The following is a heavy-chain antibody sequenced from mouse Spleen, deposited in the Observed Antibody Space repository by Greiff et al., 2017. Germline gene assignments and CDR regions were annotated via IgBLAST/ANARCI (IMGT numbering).Heavy chain of an antibody. CDR1: GFTFSSYT. J-gene: IGHJ1*03. D-gene: IGHD1-1*01. V-gene: IGHV5-9*01. Sequence: LMESGGGLVKPGGSLKLSCAASGFTFSSYTMSWVRQTPEKRLEWVATISGGGGNTYYPDSVKGRFTISRDNAKNTLYLQMSSLRSEDTALYYCARGDGSYWYFDVWGTGTTVTVSS. CDR2: ISGGGGNT. CDR3: ARGDGSYWYFDV.